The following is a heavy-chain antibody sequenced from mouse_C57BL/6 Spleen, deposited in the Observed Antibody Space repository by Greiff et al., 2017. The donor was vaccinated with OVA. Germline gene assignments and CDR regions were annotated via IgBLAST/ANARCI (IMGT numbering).Heavy chain of an antibody. V-gene: IGHV1-22*01. CDR3: ARAYYYGSSYRYYAMDY. J-gene: IGHJ4*01. Sequence: SGPELVKPGASVKMSCKASGYTFTDYNMHWVKQSHGKSLEWIGYINPNNGGTSYNQKFKGKATLTVNKSSSTAYMELRSLTSEDSAVYYCARAYYYGSSYRYYAMDYWGQGTSVTVSS. D-gene: IGHD1-1*01. CDR2: INPNNGGT. CDR1: GYTFTDYN.